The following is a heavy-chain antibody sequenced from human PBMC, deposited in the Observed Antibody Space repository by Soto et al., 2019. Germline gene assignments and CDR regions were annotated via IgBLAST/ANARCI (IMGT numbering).Heavy chain of an antibody. V-gene: IGHV1-2*02. CDR1: GYTFTGYY. D-gene: IGHD6-19*01. CDR2: INPNSGGT. J-gene: IGHJ4*02. CDR3: ARTGSDWDSRPLRFDY. Sequence: ASVKVSCKASGYTFTGYYRHGVRQAPGQGLEWMGWINPNSGGTNYAQKFQGRVTMTRDTSISTAYMELSRLRSDDTAVYYCARTGSDWDSRPLRFDYWGQGTLVTVSS.